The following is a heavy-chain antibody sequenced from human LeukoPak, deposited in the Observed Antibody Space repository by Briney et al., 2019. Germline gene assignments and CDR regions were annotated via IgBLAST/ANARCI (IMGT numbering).Heavy chain of an antibody. Sequence: VGSLRLSCAASGFTFSNSWMAWVRQAPGKGLEWVANIKQDGSTKHYADSLKDRFTISRDNPKNLLYVQMNSLRADDTAVYYCARDTDASLDYWGQGILVTVAS. CDR1: GFTFSNSW. CDR3: ARDTDASLDY. D-gene: IGHD2-8*02. V-gene: IGHV3-7*01. CDR2: IKQDGSTK. J-gene: IGHJ4*02.